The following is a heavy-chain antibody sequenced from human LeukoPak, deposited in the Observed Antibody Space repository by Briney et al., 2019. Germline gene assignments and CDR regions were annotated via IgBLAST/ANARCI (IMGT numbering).Heavy chain of an antibody. CDR3: AKFGQWKNYGMDV. CDR2: ISSSSSYI. V-gene: IGHV3-21*01. D-gene: IGHD3-10*01. CDR1: GFTFSSYS. Sequence: GSLRLSCAASGFTFSSYSMNWVRQAPGKGLEWVSSISSSSSYIYYADSVKGRFTISRDNAKNSLYLQMNSLRAEDTAVYYCAKFGQWKNYGMDVWGQGTTVTVSS. J-gene: IGHJ6*02.